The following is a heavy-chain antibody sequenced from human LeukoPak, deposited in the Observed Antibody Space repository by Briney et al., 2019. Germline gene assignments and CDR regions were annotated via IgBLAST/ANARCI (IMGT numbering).Heavy chain of an antibody. CDR3: ARVGTWELQRVFDY. CDR1: GFTFTDYW. Sequence: GGSLRLSCAASGFTFTDYWMTWVRQVPGKGLEWVANIHKAGTESYYVDSVKGRFAISRDDAKNSLYLQLSSLRVDDTAVYYCARVGTWELQRVFDYWGQGTLVTVSS. V-gene: IGHV3-7*01. D-gene: IGHD1-7*01. CDR2: IHKAGTES. J-gene: IGHJ4*02.